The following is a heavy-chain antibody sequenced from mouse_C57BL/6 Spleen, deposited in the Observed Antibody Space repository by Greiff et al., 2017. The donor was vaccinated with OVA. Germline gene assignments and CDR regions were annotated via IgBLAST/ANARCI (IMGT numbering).Heavy chain of an antibody. Sequence: EVKLEESGGGLVQPGGSMKLSCVASGFTFSNYWMNWVRQSPEQGLEWVAQIRLKSDNYATHYAESVKGRFTISRDDSKSSVYMQMNNLRAEDTGIYYCTRDYDGGYWYCDVWGTGTTVTVSS. CDR1: GFTFSNYW. CDR3: TRDYDGGYWYCDV. D-gene: IGHD2-4*01. CDR2: IRLKSDNYAT. J-gene: IGHJ1*03. V-gene: IGHV6-3*01.